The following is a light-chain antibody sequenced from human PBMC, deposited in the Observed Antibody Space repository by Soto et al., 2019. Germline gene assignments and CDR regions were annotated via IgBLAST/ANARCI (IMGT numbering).Light chain of an antibody. J-gene: IGKJ1*01. Sequence: EIVMTQSPATLSLSPGQRATLSCTASQSVSSKLAWYQQRPGQAPRLLIYSASTRATGIPARFSGSGSGTEFTLTIGSLQSEDFAVYYCHQYDHWLTWTFGQGTKVEIK. CDR3: HQYDHWLTWT. CDR1: QSVSSK. CDR2: SAS. V-gene: IGKV3-15*01.